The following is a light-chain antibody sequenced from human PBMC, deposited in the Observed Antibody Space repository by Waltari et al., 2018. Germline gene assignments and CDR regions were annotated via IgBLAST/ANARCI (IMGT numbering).Light chain of an antibody. CDR1: QSVLYSSNNKNY. V-gene: IGKV4-1*01. J-gene: IGKJ1*01. CDR2: WAS. Sequence: DIVMTQSPHSLAVSLGERATINCKSSQSVLYSSNNKNYLAWYQQKPGQLPKLLIYWASTRESGVPDRFSGSGSGTDFTLTISSLQAEDVAVYYCQQYCSTPWTFGRGTKVKS. CDR3: QQYCSTPWT.